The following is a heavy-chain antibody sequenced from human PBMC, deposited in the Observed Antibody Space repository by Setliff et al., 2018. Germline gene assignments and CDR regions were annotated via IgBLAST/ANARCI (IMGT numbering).Heavy chain of an antibody. Sequence: GASVKVSCKASGYTFSSYAMGWMRQAPGQRLEWMGWINTNTGNPSYARDFTGRLVFSLDTSVSTAYLQISSLKAEDSAVYYCARASRFGTTVWKGDYYMDVWGKGTTVTVSS. CDR3: ARASRFGTTVWKGDYYMDV. J-gene: IGHJ6*03. CDR1: GYTFSSYA. CDR2: INTNTGNP. D-gene: IGHD4-4*01. V-gene: IGHV7-4-1*02.